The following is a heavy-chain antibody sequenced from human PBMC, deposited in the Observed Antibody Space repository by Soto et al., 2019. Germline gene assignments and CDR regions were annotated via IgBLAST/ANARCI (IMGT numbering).Heavy chain of an antibody. CDR2: ISAYNGNT. J-gene: IGHJ4*02. Sequence: ASVKVSCKASGYTFTSYGISWVRQAPGQGLEWMGWISAYNGNTNYAQKLQGRVTMTTDTSTSTAYMQLNSLRPEDTAVYYCATSSGYLNYFDYWGQGTLVTVSS. CDR3: ATSSGYLNYFDY. CDR1: GYTFTSYG. V-gene: IGHV1-18*01. D-gene: IGHD6-19*01.